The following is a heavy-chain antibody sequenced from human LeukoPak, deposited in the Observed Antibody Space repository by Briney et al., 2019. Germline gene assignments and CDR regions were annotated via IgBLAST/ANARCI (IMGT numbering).Heavy chain of an antibody. V-gene: IGHV1-46*03. Sequence: ASVKVSCKASGYTFTSYYMHWVRQAPGQGLEWMGIINPSGVSTSYAQKFQGRVTMTRDTSTSTVYMELSSLRSEDTAVYYCARDLGYCSRTSCYYYMDVWGKGTTVTVSS. D-gene: IGHD2-2*01. CDR2: INPSGVST. CDR1: GYTFTSYY. J-gene: IGHJ6*03. CDR3: ARDLGYCSRTSCYYYMDV.